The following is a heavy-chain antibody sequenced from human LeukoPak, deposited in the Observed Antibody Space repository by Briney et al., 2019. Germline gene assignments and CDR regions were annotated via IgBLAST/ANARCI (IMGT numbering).Heavy chain of an antibody. CDR1: GGSISSYY. D-gene: IGHD1-7*01. V-gene: IGHV4-59*12. Sequence: SETLSLTCTVSGGSISSYYWSWIRQPPGKGLEWIGYIYHSGSTYYNPSLKSRVTISVDRSKNQFSLKLSSVTAADTAVYYCARDLNTGTTGYNWFDPWGQGTLVTVSS. CDR2: IYHSGST. J-gene: IGHJ5*02. CDR3: ARDLNTGTTGYNWFDP.